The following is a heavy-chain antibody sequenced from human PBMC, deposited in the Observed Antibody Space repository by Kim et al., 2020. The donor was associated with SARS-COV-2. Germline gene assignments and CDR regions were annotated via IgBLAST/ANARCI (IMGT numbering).Heavy chain of an antibody. D-gene: IGHD3-22*01. Sequence: GGSLRLSCAASGFTFSSYGMHWVRQAPGKGLGWVAVISYDGSNKYYADSVKGRFTISRDNSKNTLYLQMNSLRAEDTAVYYCAKDPKNDYYDSSGYLPGWGQGTLVTVSS. V-gene: IGHV3-30*18. CDR1: GFTFSSYG. CDR3: AKDPKNDYYDSSGYLPG. CDR2: ISYDGSNK. J-gene: IGHJ4*02.